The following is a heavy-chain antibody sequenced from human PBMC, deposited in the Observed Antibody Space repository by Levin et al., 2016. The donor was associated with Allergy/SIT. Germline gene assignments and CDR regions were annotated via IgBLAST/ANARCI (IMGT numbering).Heavy chain of an antibody. D-gene: IGHD1-14*01. CDR1: GYIFTSYY. CDR3: ARDNKPGETGDAFDI. J-gene: IGHJ3*02. CDR2: IRSGESET. V-gene: IGHV1-46*01. Sequence: ASVKVSCKASGYIFTSYYMHWIRQAPGQGLEWIGIIRSGESETQFGQAFQGRVTITMDTSASTVYMELSGLRSEDTAIYYCARDNKPGETGDAFDIWGQGTVVTVSS.